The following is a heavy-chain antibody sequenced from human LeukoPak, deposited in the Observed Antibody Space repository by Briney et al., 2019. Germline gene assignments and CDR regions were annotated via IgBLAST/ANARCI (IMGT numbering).Heavy chain of an antibody. D-gene: IGHD2-15*01. J-gene: IGHJ6*03. Sequence: SETLSLTCTVSGGSISSSSYYWGWIRQPPGKGLEWIGSIYYSGSTYYNPSLKSRVTISVDTSKNQFSLKLSSVTAADTAVYCCAREVVVAATRSFPRYYYYYMDVWGKGTTVTVSS. CDR1: GGSISSSSYY. CDR3: AREVVVAATRSFPRYYYYYMDV. CDR2: IYYSGST. V-gene: IGHV4-39*02.